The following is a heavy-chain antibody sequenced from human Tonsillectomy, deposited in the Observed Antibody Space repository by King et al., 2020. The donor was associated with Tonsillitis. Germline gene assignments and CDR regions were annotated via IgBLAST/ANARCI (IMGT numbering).Heavy chain of an antibody. CDR1: GGSISSGGYY. J-gene: IGHJ5*02. CDR2: IYYSGST. Sequence: VQLQESGPGLVKPSQTLSLTCTVSGGSISSGGYYWSWIRQHPGKGLEWIGYIYYSGSTYYNPSLKSRVTISVDTSKNQFSLKLSSVTAADTAVYYCARWGCSGGSCYSRWFDPWGQGTLVTVSS. CDR3: ARWGCSGGSCYSRWFDP. D-gene: IGHD2-15*01. V-gene: IGHV4-31*03.